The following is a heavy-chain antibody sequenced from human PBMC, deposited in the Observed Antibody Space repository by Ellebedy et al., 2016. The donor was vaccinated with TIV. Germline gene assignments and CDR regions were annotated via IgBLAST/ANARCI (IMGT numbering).Heavy chain of an antibody. J-gene: IGHJ4*02. Sequence: GESLKISCEASGIIFSSYWMHWVRQAPGKGLLWVSRINSDGSSTTYADSVKGRFTISRDNAQDTLFLQMNSLRAEDTAVYFCSRGWSTPDSWGQGTLVIVSS. CDR2: INSDGSST. CDR1: GIIFSSYW. D-gene: IGHD2-15*01. V-gene: IGHV3-74*03. CDR3: SRGWSTPDS.